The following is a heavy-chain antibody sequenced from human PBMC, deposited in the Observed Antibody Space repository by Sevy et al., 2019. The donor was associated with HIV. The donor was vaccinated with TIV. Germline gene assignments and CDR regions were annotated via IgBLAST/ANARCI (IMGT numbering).Heavy chain of an antibody. J-gene: IGHJ4*02. V-gene: IGHV1-46*01. CDR1: ADTFTNNY. CDR3: VRADPAQHFDS. CDR2: IDPSAGNA. Sequence: ASVKVSCKASADTFTNNYMHCVRQAPGQGLEWMGIIDPSAGNASYAQRFQGRVTMTRDTSTSTLYMDLNSLRSEDTAVYYCVRADPAQHFDSWGQGTLVTVSS.